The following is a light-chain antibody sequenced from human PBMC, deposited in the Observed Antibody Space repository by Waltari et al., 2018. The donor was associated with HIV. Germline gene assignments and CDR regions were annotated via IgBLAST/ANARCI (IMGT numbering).Light chain of an antibody. CDR3: MQALQTPIT. J-gene: IGKJ5*01. Sequence: IVMTQSPLSLPVTPGEPAPISCRSSQSLLHSNGYNYLDWYLQKPGQSPQVLMYLGSSRASGVPDRFSGSGSGTDFTLKISRVEAEDVGLYYCMQALQTPITFGQGTRLEIK. CDR2: LGS. V-gene: IGKV2-28*01. CDR1: QSLLHSNGYNY.